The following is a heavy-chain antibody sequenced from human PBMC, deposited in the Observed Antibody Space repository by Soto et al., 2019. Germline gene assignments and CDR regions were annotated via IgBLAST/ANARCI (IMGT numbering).Heavy chain of an antibody. CDR1: GFTFSSYG. J-gene: IGHJ4*02. CDR2: IWYDGSNK. Sequence: QVQLVESGGGVVQPGRSLRLSCAASGFTFSSYGMHWVRQAPGKGLEWVAVIWYDGSNKYYADSVKGRFTISRDNSKNTLYLQMNSLRAEDTAVYYCARGVAVAAPPFDYWGQGTLVTVSS. D-gene: IGHD6-19*01. CDR3: ARGVAVAAPPFDY. V-gene: IGHV3-33*01.